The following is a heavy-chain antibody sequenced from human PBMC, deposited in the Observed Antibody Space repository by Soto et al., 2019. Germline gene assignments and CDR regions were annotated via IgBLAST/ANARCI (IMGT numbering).Heavy chain of an antibody. J-gene: IGHJ6*02. CDR2: ISGGGGTT. CDR1: GFTFSSHV. Sequence: EVQLLESGGGLVQPGGSLRLSCAASGFTFSSHVMNWVRQAPGKGLEWVAAISGGGGTTFYGDSVAVRFTMSRDNSKNTLFLQMNSLRAEDTAVYYCARGPRAPPPHDYGMDVWGQGTTVTVSS. CDR3: ARGPRAPPPHDYGMDV. V-gene: IGHV3-23*01.